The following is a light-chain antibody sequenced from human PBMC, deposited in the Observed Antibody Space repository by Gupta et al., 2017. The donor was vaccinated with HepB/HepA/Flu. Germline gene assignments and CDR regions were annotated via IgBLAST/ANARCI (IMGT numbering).Light chain of an antibody. CDR1: QDIGLY. CDR2: GAS. CDR3: QQCDSYPWFT. V-gene: IGKV1-39*01. Sequence: DVQMTQSPSSLSASIGDTVIMSCRASQDIGLYLNWYKQKPGKAPKLLIYGASTWDTGVPSRFSGSGYGKHLLLTISGRQQEDYASYFCQQCDSYPWFTFGHGTTV. J-gene: IGKJ3*01.